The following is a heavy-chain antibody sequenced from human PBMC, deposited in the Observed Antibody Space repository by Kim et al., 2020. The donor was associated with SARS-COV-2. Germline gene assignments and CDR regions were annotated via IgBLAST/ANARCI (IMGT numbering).Heavy chain of an antibody. D-gene: IGHD2-2*03. V-gene: IGHV6-1*01. Sequence: SQTLSLTCAISGDSVSSNSAAWNWIRQSPSRGLEWLGRTYYRSKWYNDYAVSVKSRITINPDTSKNQFSLQLNSVTPEDTAVYYCARVGIVVVPAAYYFDYWGQGTLVTVSS. CDR2: TYYRSKWYN. CDR1: GDSVSSNSAA. J-gene: IGHJ4*02. CDR3: ARVGIVVVPAAYYFDY.